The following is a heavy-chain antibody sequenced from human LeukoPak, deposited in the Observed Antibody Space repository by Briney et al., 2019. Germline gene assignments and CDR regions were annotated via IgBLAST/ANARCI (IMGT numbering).Heavy chain of an antibody. V-gene: IGHV4-38-2*02. CDR1: GYSISSGYY. CDR2: IYHSGST. Sequence: SETLSLTCTVSGYSISSGYYWGWIRQPPGKGLEWIGSIYHSGSTNYNPSLKSRVTISVDTSKNQFSLKLSSVTAADTAVYYCARVPLYYYYYYMDVWGKGTTVTVSS. CDR3: ARVPLYYYYYYMDV. J-gene: IGHJ6*03.